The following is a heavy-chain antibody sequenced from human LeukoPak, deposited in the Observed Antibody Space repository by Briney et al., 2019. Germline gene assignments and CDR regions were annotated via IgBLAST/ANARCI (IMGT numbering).Heavy chain of an antibody. D-gene: IGHD5-12*01. CDR3: AKYEEWLRPGFY. CDR2: IYSGGST. CDR1: GFTVSSNY. Sequence: GGSLRLSCAASGFTVSSNYMSWVRQAPGKGLEWVSVIYSGGSTDYADSVKGRFTISRDNSKNTLYLQMNSLRAEDTAVYYCAKYEEWLRPGFYWGQGTLVTVSS. V-gene: IGHV3-53*01. J-gene: IGHJ4*02.